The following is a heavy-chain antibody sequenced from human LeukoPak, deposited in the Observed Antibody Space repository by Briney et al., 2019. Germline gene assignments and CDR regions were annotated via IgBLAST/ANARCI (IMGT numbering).Heavy chain of an antibody. V-gene: IGHV4-34*01. CDR3: ARAPGYSSSRSAFDI. D-gene: IGHD6-13*01. J-gene: IGHJ3*02. Sequence: SETLSLTCAVYGGSFSGYYWSWIRQPPGKGLEWIGEINHSGSTNYNPSLKSRVTISVDTSKNQFSLKLSSVTAADTAVYYCARAPGYSSSRSAFDIWGQGTMVSVSS. CDR1: GGSFSGYY. CDR2: INHSGST.